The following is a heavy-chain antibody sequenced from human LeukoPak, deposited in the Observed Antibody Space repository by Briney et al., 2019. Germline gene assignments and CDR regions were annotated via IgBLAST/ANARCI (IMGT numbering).Heavy chain of an antibody. V-gene: IGHV4-34*01. CDR1: SGSFCGFY. CDR2: INHSGST. D-gene: IGHD4-11*01. CDR3: ARVGTTIGFDL. J-gene: IGHJ5*02. Sequence: SETVSLTCSVYSGSFCGFYWMWLRQPPGKGLVGIGKINHSGSTNDNKSLKSRVTISVDTSKNQFSLKLSSVTAADTAVYYCARVGTTIGFDLWAQGTVDSVLS.